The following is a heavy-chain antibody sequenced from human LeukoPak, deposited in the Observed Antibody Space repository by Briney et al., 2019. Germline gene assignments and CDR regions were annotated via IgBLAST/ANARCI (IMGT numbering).Heavy chain of an antibody. CDR2: IIPIFGTA. CDR1: GGTFSSYA. CDR3: ARRPTLTGYYGGYYFDY. V-gene: IGHV1-69*13. J-gene: IGHJ4*02. D-gene: IGHD3-9*01. Sequence: GASVNVSCKASGGTFSSYAISWVRQAPGQGLEWMGGIIPIFGTANYAQKFQGRVTITADESTSTAYMELSSLRSEDTAVYYCARRPTLTGYYGGYYFDYWGQGTLVTVSS.